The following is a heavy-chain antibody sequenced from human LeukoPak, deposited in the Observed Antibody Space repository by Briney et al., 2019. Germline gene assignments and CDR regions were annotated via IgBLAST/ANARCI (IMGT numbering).Heavy chain of an antibody. CDR2: VHYTGST. CDR1: GGSITTYY. Sequence: SETLSLTCSVSGGSITTYYWTWIRQPPGKRLEWIGFVHYTGSTKYNPSLQSRVSMSIDTSRNQFSLKLNSVTAADSAVYYCTTYKRMTRYYILDYWGQGALVTVSS. J-gene: IGHJ4*02. D-gene: IGHD3-9*01. V-gene: IGHV4-59*01. CDR3: TTYKRMTRYYILDY.